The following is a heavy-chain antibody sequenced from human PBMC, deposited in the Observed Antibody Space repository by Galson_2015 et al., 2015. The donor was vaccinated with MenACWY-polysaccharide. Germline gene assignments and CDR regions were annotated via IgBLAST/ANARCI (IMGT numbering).Heavy chain of an antibody. J-gene: IGHJ6*02. V-gene: IGHV3-9*01. Sequence: SLRLSCAASGFTFDDYAMHRVRQAPGKGLEWVSGISWNSGSIGYADSVKGRFTISRDNAKNSLYLQMNSLRAEDTALYYCAKASGYYYYYGMDVWGQGTTVTVSS. CDR2: ISWNSGSI. CDR3: AKASGYYYYYGMDV. CDR1: GFTFDDYA.